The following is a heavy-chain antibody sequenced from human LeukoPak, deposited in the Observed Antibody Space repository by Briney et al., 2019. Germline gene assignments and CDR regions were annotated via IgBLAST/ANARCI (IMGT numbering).Heavy chain of an antibody. V-gene: IGHV3-30*18. CDR3: AKAGGGSYYLDY. CDR1: GFTFSSYG. CDR2: ISYDGSNK. D-gene: IGHD1-26*01. Sequence: RGSLRLSCAASGFTFSSYGMHWVRQAPGKGLEWVAVISYDGSNKYYADSVKGRFTISRDNSKNTLYLQMNSLRAEDTAVYYCAKAGGGSYYLDYWGQGTLVTVSS. J-gene: IGHJ4*02.